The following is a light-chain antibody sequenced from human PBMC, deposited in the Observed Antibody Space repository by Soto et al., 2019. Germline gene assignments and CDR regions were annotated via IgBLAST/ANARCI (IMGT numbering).Light chain of an antibody. CDR3: QQYENYPFT. CDR1: QSIRSW. Sequence: DIQMTQSPSTLSASVGDRVTITCRASQSIRSWLAWYQHKPGKAPKALIYKASSLESGVPSRFSGSGSGTEFTLTISSLQPDDFATYYCQQYENYPFTFGGGTKVEIK. J-gene: IGKJ4*01. V-gene: IGKV1-5*03. CDR2: KAS.